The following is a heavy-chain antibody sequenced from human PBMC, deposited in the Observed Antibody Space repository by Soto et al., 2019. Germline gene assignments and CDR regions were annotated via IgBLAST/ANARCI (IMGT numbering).Heavy chain of an antibody. J-gene: IGHJ3*02. Sequence: QVTLKESGPVLVKPTETLTLTCTVSGFSLSNSRMGVSWIRQPPGKALEWLAHIFSNDEKSDSTSLKSRLTITKDTSKSQVVLTMTNMDPVDTATYYCAGVNGRDGNNREAFDIWGRGTVVTVSS. CDR3: AGVNGRDGNNREAFDI. V-gene: IGHV2-26*01. CDR2: IFSNDEK. CDR1: GFSLSNSRMG. D-gene: IGHD1-1*01.